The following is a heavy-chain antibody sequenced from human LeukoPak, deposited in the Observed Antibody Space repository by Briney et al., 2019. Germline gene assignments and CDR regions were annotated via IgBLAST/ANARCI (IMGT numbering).Heavy chain of an antibody. CDR1: GYTFTSYG. D-gene: IGHD3-3*01. CDR3: ARVVTIFGVAVPNGGYYMDV. J-gene: IGHJ6*03. CDR2: ISAYNGNT. Sequence: ASVKVSCKASGYTFTSYGVNWVRQVPGQGLEWMGWISAYNGNTNFAQKLQGRVTMTTDTSTSTAYMELRSLRSDDTAVYYCARVVTIFGVAVPNGGYYMDVWGKGTTVTVPS. V-gene: IGHV1-18*01.